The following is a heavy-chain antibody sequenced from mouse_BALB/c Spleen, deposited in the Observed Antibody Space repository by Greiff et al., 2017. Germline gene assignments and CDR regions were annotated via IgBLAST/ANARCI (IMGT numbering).Heavy chain of an antibody. CDR2: ISNLAYSI. V-gene: IGHV5-15*02. J-gene: IGHJ3*01. D-gene: IGHD4-1*01. Sequence: DVMLVESGGGLVQPGGSRKLSCAASGFTFSDYGMAWVRQAPGKGPEWVAFISNLAYSIYYADTVTGRFTISRENAKNTLYLEMSSLRSEDTAMYYCARSELGRFAYWGQGTLVTVSA. CDR3: ARSELGRFAY. CDR1: GFTFSDYG.